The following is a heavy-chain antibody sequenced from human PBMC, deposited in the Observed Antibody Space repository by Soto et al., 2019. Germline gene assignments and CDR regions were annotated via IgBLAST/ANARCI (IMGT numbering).Heavy chain of an antibody. Sequence: GGSLRLSCAASGFTFSSYSMNWVRQAPGKGLEWVSSISSSSSYIYYADSVKGRFTISRDNSKNTLYLQMNSLRAEDTAVYYCARGPENYSSGLLGYWGQGTLVTVSS. CDR2: ISSSSSYI. V-gene: IGHV3-21*01. CDR1: GFTFSSYS. CDR3: ARGPENYSSGLLGY. J-gene: IGHJ4*02. D-gene: IGHD6-19*01.